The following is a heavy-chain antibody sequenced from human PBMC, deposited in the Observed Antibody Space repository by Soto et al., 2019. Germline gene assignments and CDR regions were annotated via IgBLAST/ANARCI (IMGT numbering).Heavy chain of an antibody. Sequence: ASVKVSFKVCGYSLSDLSIHWLRQAPGKGLEWMGGLDAEDGETIYAQKLQGRGTMTEDTSTDTAYMELSSLTSEDTAMYYCATLPRTIERTPAAIWSFDSWGQGTLVTVSS. V-gene: IGHV1-24*01. J-gene: IGHJ4*02. CDR1: GYSLSDLS. CDR2: LDAEDGET. CDR3: ATLPRTIERTPAAIWSFDS. D-gene: IGHD2-2*01.